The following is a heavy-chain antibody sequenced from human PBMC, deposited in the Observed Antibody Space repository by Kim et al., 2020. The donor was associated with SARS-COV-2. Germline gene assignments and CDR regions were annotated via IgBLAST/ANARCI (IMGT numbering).Heavy chain of an antibody. V-gene: IGHV4-31*02. CDR3: ARGRITMFGVVTEFDY. Sequence: SLKSRVTISVDTSKNQFAMKLSDGTAADTAVYYCARGRITMFGVVTEFDYWGQGTLVTVSS. D-gene: IGHD3-3*01. J-gene: IGHJ4*02.